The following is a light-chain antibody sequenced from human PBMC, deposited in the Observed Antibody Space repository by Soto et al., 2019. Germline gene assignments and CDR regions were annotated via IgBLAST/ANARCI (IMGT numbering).Light chain of an antibody. V-gene: IGLV2-14*01. J-gene: IGLJ1*01. CDR3: SSYTSRSTYV. Sequence: QSALTQPASVSGSPGQSITISCTGTSSDVGAYNFASWSQQHPGKAPKLMIYEVSHRVSGVSDRFSASKSGNTASLTISGLQPGDEADYYCSSYTSRSTYVFGTGTKLTVL. CDR1: SSDVGAYNF. CDR2: EVS.